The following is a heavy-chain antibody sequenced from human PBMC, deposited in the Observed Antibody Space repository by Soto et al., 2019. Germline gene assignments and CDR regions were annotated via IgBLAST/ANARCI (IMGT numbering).Heavy chain of an antibody. J-gene: IGHJ1*01. V-gene: IGHV4-30-4*08. Sequence: LSLTCTVSGGSVSRGDYYWSWIRQPPGKGLEWIGYIHSSGSIYYNPSLKSRATMSIDTAGDQFSLKVSSVTVADTAVYYCARDLDGLHDDTSGPFPRPGWGQGTLVTVSS. CDR2: IHSSGSI. D-gene: IGHD3-22*01. CDR3: ARDLDGLHDDTSGPFPRPG. CDR1: GGSVSRGDYY.